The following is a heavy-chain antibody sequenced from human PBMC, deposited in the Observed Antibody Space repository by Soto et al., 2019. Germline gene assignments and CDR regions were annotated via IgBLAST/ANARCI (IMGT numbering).Heavy chain of an antibody. CDR2: INPNSGDT. V-gene: IGHV1-2*02. D-gene: IGHD2-15*01. J-gene: IGHJ4*02. Sequence: ASVKVSCKASGYIFTAYSMHWVRQAPGQGLEWLGWINPNSGDTIYAQRFQDRVTMTCDTSVSTAYLELSSLSSDDTALYYCAREASAVVPLDYWGQGTLVTVSS. CDR1: GYIFTAYS. CDR3: AREASAVVPLDY.